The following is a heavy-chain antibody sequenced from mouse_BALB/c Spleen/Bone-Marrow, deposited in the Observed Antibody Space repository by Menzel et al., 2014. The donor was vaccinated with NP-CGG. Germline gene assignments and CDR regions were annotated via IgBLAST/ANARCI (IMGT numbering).Heavy chain of an antibody. CDR3: ARNYDYDGGYCAMDY. V-gene: IGHV1-7*01. D-gene: IGHD2-4*01. Sequence: VQRVESGAQVAKPGASVKMSCKASGYTFTSYWMHWVKQRPGQGLEWIGYINPITGYTEYSQKFKDKATLTADKSSSTAYMQLSSLTSEDSAVYYCARNYDYDGGYCAMDYWGQGTSVTVSS. CDR1: GYTFTSYW. CDR2: INPITGYT. J-gene: IGHJ4*01.